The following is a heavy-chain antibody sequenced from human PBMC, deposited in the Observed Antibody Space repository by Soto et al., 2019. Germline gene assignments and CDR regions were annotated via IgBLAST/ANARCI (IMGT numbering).Heavy chain of an antibody. CDR2: IYYSGST. CDR3: ARSSIIITFGGVIDIFDY. Sequence: QLQLQGSGPGLVKPSETLSLTCTVSGGSISSSSYYWGWFRQPPGKGLEWIGSIYYSGSTYYNPSLKSRVTISVDTSRNQFSLKLSSVTAADTAVYYCARSSIIITFGGVIDIFDYWGQGTLVTVSS. D-gene: IGHD3-16*02. V-gene: IGHV4-39*01. CDR1: GGSISSSSYY. J-gene: IGHJ4*02.